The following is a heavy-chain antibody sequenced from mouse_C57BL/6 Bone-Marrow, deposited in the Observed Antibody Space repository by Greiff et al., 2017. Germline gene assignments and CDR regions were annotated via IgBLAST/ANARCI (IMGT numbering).Heavy chain of an antibody. D-gene: IGHD2-4*01. CDR1: GYTFTSYW. CDR3: ARKNYDYAWFAY. V-gene: IGHV1-69*01. Sequence: QVQLQQSGAELVMPGASVKLSCKASGYTFTSYWMHWVKQRPGQGLEWIGEIDPSDSYTNYNQKFKGKSTLTVDKSSSTAYMQLSSLTSGDSAVYYCARKNYDYAWFAYWGQGTLVTVSA. CDR2: IDPSDSYT. J-gene: IGHJ3*01.